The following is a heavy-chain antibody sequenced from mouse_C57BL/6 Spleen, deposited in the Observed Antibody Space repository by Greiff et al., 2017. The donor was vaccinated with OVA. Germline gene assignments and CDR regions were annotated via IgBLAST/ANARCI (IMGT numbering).Heavy chain of an antibody. D-gene: IGHD2-10*02. CDR3: ARSEGMVFDY. CDR1: GYTFTDYY. CDR2: INPNNGGT. Sequence: EVQLQQSGPELVKPGASVKISCKASGYTFTDYYMNWVKQSHGKSLEWIGDINPNNGGTSYNQKFKGKATLTVDKSSSTAYMELRSLTSEDSAVYYCARSEGMVFDYWGQGTTLTVSS. V-gene: IGHV1-26*01. J-gene: IGHJ2*01.